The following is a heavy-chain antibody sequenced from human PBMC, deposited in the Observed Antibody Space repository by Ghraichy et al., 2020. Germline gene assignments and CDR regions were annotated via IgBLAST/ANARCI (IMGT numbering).Heavy chain of an antibody. Sequence: ASVKVSCKASDYTFTSHGISWVRQAPGQGLEWMGWISPFNGNTKYAQNLQGRVSMTTDTSTTTVYMELRSLRNDDTAMYYCARDRFGEWGDGFDIWGQGTKVTVSS. J-gene: IGHJ3*02. CDR3: ARDRFGEWGDGFDI. CDR1: DYTFTSHG. D-gene: IGHD3-10*01. CDR2: ISPFNGNT. V-gene: IGHV1-18*01.